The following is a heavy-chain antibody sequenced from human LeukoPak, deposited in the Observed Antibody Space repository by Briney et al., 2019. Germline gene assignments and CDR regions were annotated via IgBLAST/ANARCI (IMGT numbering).Heavy chain of an antibody. J-gene: IGHJ4*02. V-gene: IGHV1-3*01. CDR2: INAGNGNT. D-gene: IGHD5-24*01. Sequence: ASVKVSCKASGYTFTTHTMHWVRQAPGQRLEWMGWINAGNGNTKYSQKLQGRVTITRDTSASTAYMDLSSLRSEDTAVYYCAREIDRDGYNRFFDYWGQGTLVTVSS. CDR1: GYTFTTHT. CDR3: AREIDRDGYNRFFDY.